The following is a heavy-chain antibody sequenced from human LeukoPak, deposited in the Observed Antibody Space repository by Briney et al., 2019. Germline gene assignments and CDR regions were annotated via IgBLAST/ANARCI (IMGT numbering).Heavy chain of an antibody. CDR2: IYPGDSDT. CDR1: GYSFTSYW. D-gene: IGHD6-13*01. J-gene: IGHJ4*02. CDR3: ARPVYSSCFGAFDY. Sequence: GESLKISCKDSGYSFTSYWIGWVRQMPGKGLERMGIIYPGDSDTRYSPSFQGQVTISADKSISTAYLQWSSLKASDTAMYYCARPVYSSCFGAFDYWGQGTLVTVSS. V-gene: IGHV5-51*01.